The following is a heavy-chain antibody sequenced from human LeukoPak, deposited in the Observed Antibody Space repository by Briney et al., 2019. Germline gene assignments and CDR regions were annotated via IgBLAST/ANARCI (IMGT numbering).Heavy chain of an antibody. Sequence: PSETLSLTCAVYGGSFSGYYWSWIRQPPGKGLEWIGEINHSGSTNYNPSLKSRVTISVDTSKNQFSLKLNSVTAADTAVYYCASPYYGGNSQLGRWFDPWGQGTLVTVSS. D-gene: IGHD4-23*01. V-gene: IGHV4-34*01. CDR2: INHSGST. CDR3: ASPYYGGNSQLGRWFDP. J-gene: IGHJ5*02. CDR1: GGSFSGYY.